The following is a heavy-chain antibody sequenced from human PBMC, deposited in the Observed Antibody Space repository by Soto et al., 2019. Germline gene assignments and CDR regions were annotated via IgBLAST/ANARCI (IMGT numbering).Heavy chain of an antibody. CDR2: ISGSGGST. D-gene: IGHD6-19*01. V-gene: IGHV3-23*01. CDR1: GFTFSSYA. CDR3: AKALSQGAVAGDFDY. J-gene: IGHJ4*02. Sequence: EVQLLESGGGLVQPGGSLRLSCAASGFTFSSYAMSWVRQAPGKGLEWVSAISGSGGSTYYADSVKGRFTISRDNSKKTLYLQMNSMRAEDTDVYYCAKALSQGAVAGDFDYWGQGTLVTVSS.